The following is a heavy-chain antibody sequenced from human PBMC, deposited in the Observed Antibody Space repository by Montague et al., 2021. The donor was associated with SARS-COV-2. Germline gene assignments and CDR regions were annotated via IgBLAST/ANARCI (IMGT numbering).Heavy chain of an antibody. Sequence: TLSLTCSLSGGSISSGGFSWSWIRQPPGKGLEWIGHIFHTGTPHYSPSLKSRVTISIDRSKNQFSLNLDSVTAADTAVYYCARLKVAPNGGWNWFDPWGQGILVTDS. V-gene: IGHV4-30-2*01. J-gene: IGHJ5*02. CDR3: ARLKVAPNGGWNWFDP. CDR1: GGSISSGGFS. D-gene: IGHD6-19*01. CDR2: IFHTGTP.